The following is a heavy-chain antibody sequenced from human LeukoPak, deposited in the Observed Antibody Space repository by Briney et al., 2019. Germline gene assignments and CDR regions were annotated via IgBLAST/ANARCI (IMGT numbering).Heavy chain of an antibody. CDR3: ARDWYSSGWYRFDY. CDR1: GDSVSSNSAA. J-gene: IGHJ4*02. V-gene: IGHV6-1*01. D-gene: IGHD6-19*01. CDR2: TYYRSKWYN. Sequence: SQTLSLTCGISGDSVSSNSAAWNWMRKSPSRGLEWLGRTYYRSKWYNDYAVSVKSRITINPDTSKNQFSLQLNSVTPEDTAVYYCARDWYSSGWYRFDYWGQGTLVTVSS.